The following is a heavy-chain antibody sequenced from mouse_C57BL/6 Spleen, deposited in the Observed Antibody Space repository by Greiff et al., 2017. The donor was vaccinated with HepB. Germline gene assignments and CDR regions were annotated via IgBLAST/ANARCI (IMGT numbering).Heavy chain of an antibody. J-gene: IGHJ2*01. V-gene: IGHV1-53*01. Sequence: QVQLQQPGTELVKPGASVKLSCKASGYTFTSYWMHWVKQRPGQGLEWIGNINPSNGGTNYNEKFKSKATLTVDKSSSTAYMQLSSLTSEDSAVYYCARPRYMTTVVATRYYFDYWGQGTTLTVSS. CDR3: ARPRYMTTVVATRYYFDY. CDR1: GYTFTSYW. D-gene: IGHD1-1*01. CDR2: INPSNGGT.